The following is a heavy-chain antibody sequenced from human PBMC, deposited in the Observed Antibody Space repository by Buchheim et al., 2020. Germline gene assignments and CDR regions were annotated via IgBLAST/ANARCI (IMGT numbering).Heavy chain of an antibody. CDR2: MRYDGSNK. CDR1: GFTFSRYG. Sequence: QVQLVESGGGVVQPGRSLRLSCAASGFTFSRYGMHWVRQAPGKGLEWVALMRYDGSNKYYADSVRGRFTISRDNSKNTLYLQMNSLRAEDTAVYYCAKAAGGDIVVVSVLNWGQGTL. D-gene: IGHD2-2*01. CDR3: AKAAGGDIVVVSVLN. V-gene: IGHV3-33*06. J-gene: IGHJ4*02.